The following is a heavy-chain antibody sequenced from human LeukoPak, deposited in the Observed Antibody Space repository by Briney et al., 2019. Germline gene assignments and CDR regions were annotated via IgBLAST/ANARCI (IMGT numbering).Heavy chain of an antibody. Sequence: ASVKVSCKPSGYTFTGYYMHWVRQAPGQGLEWMGWINPNSGGTKYAQKFQGRVTMTGDRSISTAYMELSRLRSDDTAVYYCARERTPGSGYGVDYWGQGTVVTVSS. V-gene: IGHV1-2*02. J-gene: IGHJ4*02. CDR2: INPNSGGT. CDR1: GYTFTGYY. CDR3: ARERTPGSGYGVDY. D-gene: IGHD6-25*01.